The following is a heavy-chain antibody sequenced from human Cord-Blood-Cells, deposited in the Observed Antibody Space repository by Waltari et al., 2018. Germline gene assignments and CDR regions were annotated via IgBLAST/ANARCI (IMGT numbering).Heavy chain of an antibody. CDR1: GFTLLSYE. CDR2: ISSSGSTI. Sequence: EVQRVESGGGLVQLGGSMRSSWAASGFTLLSYERNGTRRAPGKGLEWVSYISSSGSTIYYADAVKGRFTISRDNAKNSLYLQMNSRRAEDTAVYYCAAGQPSYYYGMDVWGQGTTVTVSS. V-gene: IGHV3-48*03. J-gene: IGHJ6*02. CDR3: AAGQPSYYYGMDV.